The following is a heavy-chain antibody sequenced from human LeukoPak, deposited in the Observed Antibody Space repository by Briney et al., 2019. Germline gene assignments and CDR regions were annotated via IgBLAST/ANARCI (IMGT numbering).Heavy chain of an antibody. Sequence: PGGSLRLSCAASGFTFSSYSMNWVRQAPGKGLEWVSSISSSSSYIYYADSVKGRFTISRDNAKNSLYLQMNSLRAEDTAVYYCAKDVPYEGGGSFDYWGQGTLVTVSS. J-gene: IGHJ4*02. CDR1: GFTFSSYS. V-gene: IGHV3-21*04. CDR2: ISSSSSYI. CDR3: AKDVPYEGGGSFDY. D-gene: IGHD2-15*01.